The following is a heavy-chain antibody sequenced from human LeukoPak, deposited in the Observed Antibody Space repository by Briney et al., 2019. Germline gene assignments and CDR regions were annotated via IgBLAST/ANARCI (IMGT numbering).Heavy chain of an antibody. J-gene: IGHJ4*02. CDR1: GDSVFSNIAA. Sequence: SQTLSLTCAISGDSVFSNIAAWNWIRESPSRGLEWLGRTYYRSKWYNDYAVSVKGRITFNPDTSKNQFSLQLNSVTPEDTAVYYCARQQRGALDYWGQGTLVTVSS. V-gene: IGHV6-1*01. CDR3: ARQQRGALDY. CDR2: TYYRSKWYN. D-gene: IGHD6-25*01.